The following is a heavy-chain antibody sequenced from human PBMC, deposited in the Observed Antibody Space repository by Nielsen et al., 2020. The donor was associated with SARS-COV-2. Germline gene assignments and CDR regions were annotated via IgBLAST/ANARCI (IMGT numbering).Heavy chain of an antibody. D-gene: IGHD3-9*01. V-gene: IGHV3-30*18. CDR1: GVPFSSFG. J-gene: IGHJ4*02. CDR2: ISYAGDNK. CDR3: AKEWLNYDILTGFDY. Sequence: GESLKISFAVSGVPFSSFGMHWVRQAPGKGLEWVALISYAGDNKYYADSVKGRFTISRDNSKNTLYLQMNSLRAEDTAVYYCAKEWLNYDILTGFDYWGQGTLVTVSS.